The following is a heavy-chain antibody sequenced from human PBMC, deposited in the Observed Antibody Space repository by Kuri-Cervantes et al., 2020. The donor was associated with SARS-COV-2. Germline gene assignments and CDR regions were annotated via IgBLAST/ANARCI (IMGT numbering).Heavy chain of an antibody. CDR1: GFNFSRTD. J-gene: IGHJ4*02. CDR3: AKDRVGVQDF. V-gene: IGHV3-30*18. D-gene: IGHD2-21*01. CDR2: ISHDGKNK. Sequence: LSPTFAASGFNFSRTDMHWVRQAPGKGLEWVAVISHDGKNKKCIASGKGRFTISRDNSQNTLYLHMKSLRSEDTAMYYCAKDRVGVQDFWGQGTLVTVSS.